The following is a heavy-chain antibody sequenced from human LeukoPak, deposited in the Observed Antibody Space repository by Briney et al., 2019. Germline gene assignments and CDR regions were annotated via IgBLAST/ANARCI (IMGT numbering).Heavy chain of an antibody. V-gene: IGHV3-30*11. CDR3: ARDAVWGSYRYPTLFDY. CDR2: ISYDGSNK. CDR1: GFTLGSYT. J-gene: IGHJ4*02. D-gene: IGHD3-16*02. Sequence: GRSPRLSCAASGFTLGSYTMHCVRGAPHKRPEWVSGISYDGSNKYYADSVKGRFTISRDNSKNTLYLQMNSLRAEDTAVYYCARDAVWGSYRYPTLFDYWGQGTLVTVSS.